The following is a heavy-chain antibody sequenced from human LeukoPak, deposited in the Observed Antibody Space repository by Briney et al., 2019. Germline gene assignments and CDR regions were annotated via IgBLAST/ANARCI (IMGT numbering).Heavy chain of an antibody. Sequence: PSETLSLTCAVYGGSFSGYYWSWIRQPPKKGLEWIGEINRSGSTNYNPSLKSRVTISVDTSKNQFSLKVRSVTAADTAVYYCARGRVGSYAYYYYYGMDVWGQGTTVTVSS. D-gene: IGHD2-8*01. CDR1: GGSFSGYY. J-gene: IGHJ6*02. CDR2: INRSGST. V-gene: IGHV4-34*01. CDR3: ARGRVGSYAYYYYYGMDV.